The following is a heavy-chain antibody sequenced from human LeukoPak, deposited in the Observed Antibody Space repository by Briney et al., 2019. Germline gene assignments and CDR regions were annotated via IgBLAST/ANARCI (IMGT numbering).Heavy chain of an antibody. V-gene: IGHV3-30*02. CDR2: IRYDGSNK. CDR3: AKDQVVGARGSFDY. J-gene: IGHJ4*02. Sequence: GGSLRLSCAASGFTFSSYGMHWVRQAPGKGLEWVAFIRYDGSNKYYADSVKGRFTISRDNSKNTLYLQMNSLRAEDTAVYYCAKDQVVGARGSFDYWGQGTLVTVSS. D-gene: IGHD1-26*01. CDR1: GFTFSSYG.